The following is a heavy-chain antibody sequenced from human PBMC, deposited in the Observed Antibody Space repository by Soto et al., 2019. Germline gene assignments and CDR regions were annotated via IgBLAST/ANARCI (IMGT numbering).Heavy chain of an antibody. Sequence: QVQLQESGLGLVKPSQTLSLTCTVSGGSISSGGYYWSWIRQHPGKGLEWSGYIYYSGSTDYHPFLEGRVTISVDTFKNQFSLKLRSVTAADTAVYYCARSVFPWGQGTLVTVSS. CDR3: ARSVFP. V-gene: IGHV4-31*03. J-gene: IGHJ5*02. CDR1: GGSISSGGYY. CDR2: IYYSGST.